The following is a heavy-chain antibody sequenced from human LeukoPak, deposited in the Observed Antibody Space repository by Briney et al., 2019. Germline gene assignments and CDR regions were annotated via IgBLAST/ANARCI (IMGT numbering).Heavy chain of an antibody. Sequence: SETLSLTCTVSGGPISSYYWSWIRQPPGKGLEWIGYIHYSGSTNYNPSLQSRVTISVDTSKNQFSVQLSSVTAADTAVYYCARAPYSSSWMYFDYWGQGALVTVSS. V-gene: IGHV4-59*01. CDR3: ARAPYSSSWMYFDY. CDR1: GGPISSYY. D-gene: IGHD6-13*01. CDR2: IHYSGST. J-gene: IGHJ4*02.